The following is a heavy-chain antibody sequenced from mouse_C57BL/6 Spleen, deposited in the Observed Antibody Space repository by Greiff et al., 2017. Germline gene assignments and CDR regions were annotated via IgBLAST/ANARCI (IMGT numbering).Heavy chain of an antibody. V-gene: IGHV1-26*01. CDR3: ARYYGYDDYAMDY. Sequence: VQLQHSGPELVKPGASVKISCKASGYTFTDYSMNWVKQSHGKSLEWIGDINPKHGGTSYNQKFKGKATLTVAKSSSTAYMELRSLTSEDAAVYYCARYYGYDDYAMDYWGQGTSVTVSS. CDR1: GYTFTDYS. J-gene: IGHJ4*01. CDR2: INPKHGGT. D-gene: IGHD2-2*01.